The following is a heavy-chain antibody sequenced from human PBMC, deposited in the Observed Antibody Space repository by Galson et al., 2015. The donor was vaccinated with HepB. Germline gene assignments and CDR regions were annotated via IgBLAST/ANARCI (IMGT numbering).Heavy chain of an antibody. CDR1: GYTFSDYY. CDR3: ARASWNYANY. V-gene: IGHV1-2*02. D-gene: IGHD1-7*01. CDR2: INPHSGGT. Sequence: SVKVSCKASGYTFSDYYVHWVRQAPGQGLEWMGWINPHSGGTNYAQKFQGRVTMTSDTSISTAYMDLSRLRSDDTAVYYCARASWNYANYWGQGTLVTVSS. J-gene: IGHJ4*01.